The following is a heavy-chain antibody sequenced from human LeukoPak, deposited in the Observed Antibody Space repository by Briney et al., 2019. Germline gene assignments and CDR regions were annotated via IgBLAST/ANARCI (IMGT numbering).Heavy chain of an antibody. V-gene: IGHV4-4*07. CDR2: IYTSGST. CDR3: ARGTDCSSTSCTRGDWFDP. D-gene: IGHD2-2*01. J-gene: IGHJ5*02. CDR1: GGSISSYY. Sequence: SETLSLTCTVSGGSISSYYWSWIRQPAGKGLEWIGRIYTSGSTNYSPSLKSRVTMSVDTSKNQFSLKLSSVTAADTAVYYCARGTDCSSTSCTRGDWFDPWGQGTLVTVSS.